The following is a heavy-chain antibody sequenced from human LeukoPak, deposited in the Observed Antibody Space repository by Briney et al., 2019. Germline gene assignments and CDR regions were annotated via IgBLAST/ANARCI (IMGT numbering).Heavy chain of an antibody. CDR3: ARGGYYDSSGYDIDY. CDR1: GGSISSYY. Sequence: PETLSLTCTVSGGSISSYYWSWVRQPPGKGLEWIGYIYYSGSTNYNPSPKSRVTISVDASKNQFSLKLSSVTAADTAVYYCARGGYYDSSGYDIDYWGQGTLVTVSS. J-gene: IGHJ4*02. V-gene: IGHV4-59*01. D-gene: IGHD3-22*01. CDR2: IYYSGST.